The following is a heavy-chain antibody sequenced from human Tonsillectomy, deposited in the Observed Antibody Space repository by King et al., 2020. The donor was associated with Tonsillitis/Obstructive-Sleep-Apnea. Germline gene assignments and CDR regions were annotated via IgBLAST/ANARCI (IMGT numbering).Heavy chain of an antibody. CDR1: GGSISSYY. V-gene: IGHV4-59*01. CDR2: IYYSGGT. D-gene: IGHD2-8*01. Sequence: QLQESGPGLVKPSETLSLTCTVSGGSISSYYWSWIRQPPGKGLEWIGYIYYSGGTNYNPSLKSRVTISVDTSKNQFPLKLSSVTAADTAVYYCAREGAVMNAFDIWGQGTMVTVSS. J-gene: IGHJ3*02. CDR3: AREGAVMNAFDI.